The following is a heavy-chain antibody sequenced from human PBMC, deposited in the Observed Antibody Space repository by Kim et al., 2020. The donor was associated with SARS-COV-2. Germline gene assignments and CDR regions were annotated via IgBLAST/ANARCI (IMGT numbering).Heavy chain of an antibody. D-gene: IGHD3-9*01. CDR2: ISYDGSNK. Sequence: GGSLRLSCAASGFTFSSYAMHWVRQAPGKGLEWVAVISYDGSNKYYADSVKGRFTISGDNSKNTLYLQMNSLRAEDTAVYYCASTSTDYDILTGHFDYWGQGTLVTVSS. CDR1: GFTFSSYA. J-gene: IGHJ4*02. CDR3: ASTSTDYDILTGHFDY. V-gene: IGHV3-30-3*01.